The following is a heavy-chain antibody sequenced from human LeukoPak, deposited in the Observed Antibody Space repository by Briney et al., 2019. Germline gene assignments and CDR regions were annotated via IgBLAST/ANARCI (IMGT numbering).Heavy chain of an antibody. Sequence: GGSLRLSCAASGFTFSSYAMSGVRQAPGKGLEWVSAISGSGGSTYYADSVKGRFTISRDNSKNTLYLQMNSLRAEDTAVYYCAKEVGYYGDSRVDYWGQGTLVTVSS. V-gene: IGHV3-23*01. D-gene: IGHD4-17*01. CDR3: AKEVGYYGDSRVDY. CDR2: ISGSGGST. CDR1: GFTFSSYA. J-gene: IGHJ4*02.